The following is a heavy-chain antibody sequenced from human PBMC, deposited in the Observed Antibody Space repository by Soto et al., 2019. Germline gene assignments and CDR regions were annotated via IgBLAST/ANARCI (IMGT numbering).Heavy chain of an antibody. CDR3: AQIPRYSWSYYFDY. CDR1: GFSLSNARLG. J-gene: IGHJ4*02. V-gene: IGHV2-26*01. Sequence: GHTLVNLADTLTLTCTVSGFSLSNARLGVSWLRQPPGQALEWLAHIFSNDEKSYTTSLKSRPTISNHPAKRQVGLTMTNLYPVDTYTYYCAQIPRYSWSYYFDYWGQGTLVTVSS. CDR2: IFSNDEK. D-gene: IGHD1-26*01.